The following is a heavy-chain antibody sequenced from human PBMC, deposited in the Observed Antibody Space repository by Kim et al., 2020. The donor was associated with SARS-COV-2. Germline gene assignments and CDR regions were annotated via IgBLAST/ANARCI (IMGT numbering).Heavy chain of an antibody. J-gene: IGHJ4*02. V-gene: IGHV3-30*18. CDR1: GFTFSSYG. Sequence: GGSLRLSCAASGFTFSSYGMHWVRQAPGRGLEWLAVISYDGSNKYFADSVKGRFTISRDNSKNTLYLQMNSLRAEDTAVYYCAKAGNRGWYDADYWGQGTLVTVSA. D-gene: IGHD6-19*01. CDR3: AKAGNRGWYDADY. CDR2: ISYDGSNK.